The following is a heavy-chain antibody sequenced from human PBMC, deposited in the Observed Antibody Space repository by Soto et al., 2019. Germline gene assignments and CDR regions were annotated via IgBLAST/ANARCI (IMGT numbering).Heavy chain of an antibody. CDR2: ISGRGGNT. Sequence: EVQLLESGGGLVQPGGSLRLSCAASGFTFSSYAMSWVRQAPGKGLEWVSAISGRGGNTYYADSVKGRFTISRDNSNSTLYLQMNSLRAEDPAVYFCANEGGSYRGGSFDYWGQGTLVTVSS. CDR3: ANEGGSYRGGSFDY. CDR1: GFTFSSYA. V-gene: IGHV3-23*01. D-gene: IGHD3-16*02. J-gene: IGHJ4*02.